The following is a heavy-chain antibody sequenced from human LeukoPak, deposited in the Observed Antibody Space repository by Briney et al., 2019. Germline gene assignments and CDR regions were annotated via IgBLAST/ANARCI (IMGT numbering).Heavy chain of an antibody. CDR1: GFTFSSFP. CDR3: ARERREQLLPPYTRLVTYFDY. J-gene: IGHJ4*02. CDR2: ISGGGVST. Sequence: PGGSLRLSCAASGFTFSSFPMSWVRQAPGKGLEWVSVISGGGVSTYYADSVKGRFTISRDNSKNTLQMNSLRAEDTAVYYCARERREQLLPPYTRLVTYFDYWGQGTLVTVSS. D-gene: IGHD1-26*01. V-gene: IGHV3-23*01.